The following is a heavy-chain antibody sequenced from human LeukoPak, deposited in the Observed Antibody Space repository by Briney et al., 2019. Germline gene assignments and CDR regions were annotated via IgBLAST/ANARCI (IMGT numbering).Heavy chain of an antibody. CDR2: ISAYNGNT. V-gene: IGHV1-18*01. CDR1: GYTFTSYG. D-gene: IGHD5-18*01. CDR3: ARDGDSYGLPYPSDY. J-gene: IGHJ4*02. Sequence: PGASVNVSCKASGYTFTSYGISWVRQAPGQGLEWMGWISAYNGNTNYAQKLQGRVTMTTDTSTSTAYMELRSLRSDDTAVYYCARDGDSYGLPYPSDYGGQGTLVTVS.